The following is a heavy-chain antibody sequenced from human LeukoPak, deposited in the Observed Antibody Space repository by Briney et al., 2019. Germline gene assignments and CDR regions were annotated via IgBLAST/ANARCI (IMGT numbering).Heavy chain of an antibody. CDR2: INSDGSST. CDR1: GFSFSSYW. Sequence: GGSLRLSCAASGFSFSSYWMHWVRQTPGRGLMWVSRINSDGSSTTYADSVKGRFTISRDNAKNTLYLQMNSLRVEDTAVYYCARLMSVAAAWFDPWGQGTLVTVSS. D-gene: IGHD6-13*01. V-gene: IGHV3-74*01. J-gene: IGHJ5*02. CDR3: ARLMSVAAAWFDP.